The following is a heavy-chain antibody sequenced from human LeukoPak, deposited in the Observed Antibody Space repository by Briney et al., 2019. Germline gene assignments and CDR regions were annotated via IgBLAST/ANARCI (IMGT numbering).Heavy chain of an antibody. V-gene: IGHV3-23*01. D-gene: IGHD2-15*01. CDR2: ISGSGGST. CDR1: GFTFSSYA. Sequence: GGSLRLSCAASGFTFSSYAMSWVRQAPGKGLEWVSAISGSGGSTYYADSVKGRFTISRDNPKNTLYLQMNSLRAEDTAVYYCAKDRRGYCSGGSCYPLDYWGQGTLVTVSS. CDR3: AKDRRGYCSGGSCYPLDY. J-gene: IGHJ4*02.